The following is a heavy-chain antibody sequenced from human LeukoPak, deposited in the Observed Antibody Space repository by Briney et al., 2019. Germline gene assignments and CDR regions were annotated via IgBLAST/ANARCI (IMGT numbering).Heavy chain of an antibody. CDR2: IYTSGST. CDR3: ARSSGIAAAGIVTIGHFDY. Sequence: SETLSLTCTVSGGSISSGSYYWSWIRQPAGKGLEWIGRIYTSGSTNYNPSLKSRVTISVDTSKDQFSLKLSSVTAADTAVYYCARSSGIAAAGIVTIGHFDYWGQGTLVTVSS. D-gene: IGHD6-13*01. CDR1: GGSISSGSYY. J-gene: IGHJ4*02. V-gene: IGHV4-61*02.